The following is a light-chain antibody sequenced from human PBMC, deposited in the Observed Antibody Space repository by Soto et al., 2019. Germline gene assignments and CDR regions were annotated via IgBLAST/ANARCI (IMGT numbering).Light chain of an antibody. V-gene: IGKV1-39*01. CDR2: AAS. J-gene: IGKJ2*01. CDR3: QQSYSTPVA. CDR1: QSITTY. Sequence: DIQMTQSPSSLSVSVGDRVTISCRTSQSITTYLNWYQQKPGEAPKLLIYAASSLQTGVPSRFSGSGSGTDFTLTINSLQPEDSATYYCQQSYSTPVAFGPGTKVQIK.